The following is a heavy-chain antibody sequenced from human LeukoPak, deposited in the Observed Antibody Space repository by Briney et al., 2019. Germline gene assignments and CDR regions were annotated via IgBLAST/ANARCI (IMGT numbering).Heavy chain of an antibody. V-gene: IGHV1-69*13. CDR3: LRSTDIVAPFDY. CDR2: IIPIFGTA. J-gene: IGHJ4*02. CDR1: GGTFSSYA. D-gene: IGHD5-12*01. Sequence: SVKVSCKASGGTFSSYAISWVRQAPGQGLEWMGGIIPIFGTANYAQKFQGRVTITADESTSTAYMELSSLRSEDTAVYYCLRSTDIVAPFDYWGQGTLVTVSS.